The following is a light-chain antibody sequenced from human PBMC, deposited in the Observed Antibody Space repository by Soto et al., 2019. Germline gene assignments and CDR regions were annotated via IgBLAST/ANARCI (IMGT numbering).Light chain of an antibody. CDR2: DAS. Sequence: EIVLTQSPATLSLSPGERATLSCRASQSVSSYLAWYQQKPGQAPRLLIYDASNRATGIPARFSGSGSGTDITLTISRREPEDFAVYYCQQRSNWPPRYTFGQGTKLEIK. CDR1: QSVSSY. V-gene: IGKV3-11*01. CDR3: QQRSNWPPRYT. J-gene: IGKJ2*01.